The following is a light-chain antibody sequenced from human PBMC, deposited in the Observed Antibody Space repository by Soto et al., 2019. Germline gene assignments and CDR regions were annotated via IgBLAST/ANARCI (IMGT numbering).Light chain of an antibody. V-gene: IGLV4-60*02. J-gene: IGLJ3*02. CDR3: ATWDSNTPV. CDR2: LEGSGSY. Sequence: QPVLTQSSSASASLGSSVTLTCTLSSGHSSYIIAWHQQQPGKAPRYLMKLEGSGSYNKGSGVPDRFSGSSSGADRYLTISNLQFEDEADYYCATWDSNTPVFGGGTKLTVL. CDR1: SGHSSYI.